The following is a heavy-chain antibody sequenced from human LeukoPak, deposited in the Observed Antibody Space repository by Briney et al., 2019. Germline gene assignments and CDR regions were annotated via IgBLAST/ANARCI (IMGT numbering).Heavy chain of an antibody. CDR3: ARDPLGY. CDR1: GGSISSGSYY. Sequence: SQTLSLTCTVSGGSISSGSYYWSWIRQPAGKGLEWIGRIYTSGSNNYNPSLKSRVTISVDTSKNQFSLKLSSVTAADTAVYYCARDPLGYWGQGTLVTVSS. CDR2: IYTSGSN. D-gene: IGHD3-16*01. V-gene: IGHV4-61*02. J-gene: IGHJ4*02.